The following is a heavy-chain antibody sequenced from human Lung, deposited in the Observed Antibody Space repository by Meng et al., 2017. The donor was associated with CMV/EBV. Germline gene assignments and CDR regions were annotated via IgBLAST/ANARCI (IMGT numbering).Heavy chain of an antibody. CDR1: GGSSSSYF. V-gene: IGHV4-4*07. Sequence: QVQLQESGPGLVKPSETLSLTCTVSGGSSSSYFLSWIRQPAGKGLEWIGRIYTTGSTNYNPSLKSRITLSLDTSKNQFSLELSSVTAADTAVYYCATTDWGFSRWYFDLWGRGTLVTVSS. CDR3: ATTDWGFSRWYFDL. D-gene: IGHD3-16*01. CDR2: IYTTGST. J-gene: IGHJ2*01.